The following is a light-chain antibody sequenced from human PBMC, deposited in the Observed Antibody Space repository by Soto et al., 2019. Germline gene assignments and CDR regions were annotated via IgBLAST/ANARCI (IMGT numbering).Light chain of an antibody. CDR3: QQRYSWWT. J-gene: IGKJ1*01. Sequence: EIVLTQSPVTLSLSPGERATLSCRASQSVSSSLAWYQQKPGQAPRLLIYDASNRATDIPARFSGSGSGTDFTLTISSLEPEDFAVYYCQQRYSWWTVVQGTKVDSK. CDR2: DAS. V-gene: IGKV3-11*01. CDR1: QSVSSS.